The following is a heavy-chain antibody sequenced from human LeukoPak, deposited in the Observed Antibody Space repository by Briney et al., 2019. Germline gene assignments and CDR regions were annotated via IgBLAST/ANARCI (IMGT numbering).Heavy chain of an antibody. CDR1: GGTFSSYT. J-gene: IGHJ6*03. V-gene: IGHV1-69*04. CDR2: IIPILGIA. D-gene: IGHD2-15*01. CDR3: ARDPCSGGSCYSPYYYYYYMDV. Sequence: SVKVSCKASGGTFSSYTISWVRQAPGQGLEWMGRIIPILGIANYAQKFQGRVTITADKSTSTAYMELSRLRSEDTAVYYCARDPCSGGSCYSPYYYYYYMDVWGKGTTVTVSS.